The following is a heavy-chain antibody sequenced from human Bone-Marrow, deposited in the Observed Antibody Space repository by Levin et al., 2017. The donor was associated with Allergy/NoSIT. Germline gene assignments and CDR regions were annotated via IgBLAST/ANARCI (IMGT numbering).Heavy chain of an antibody. D-gene: IGHD3-22*01. J-gene: IGHJ4*02. CDR2: ISWNSGSI. CDR1: GFNFDHYA. Sequence: HPGESLKISCAASGFNFDHYAMHWVRQAPGKGLEWVSGISWNSGSIGYEDSVKGRFTISRDNAKNSLYLQMNSLRPEDTAFYYCAKDTEYYYDSTGYYNYWGQGTLVTVSS. CDR3: AKDTEYYYDSTGYYNY. V-gene: IGHV3-9*01.